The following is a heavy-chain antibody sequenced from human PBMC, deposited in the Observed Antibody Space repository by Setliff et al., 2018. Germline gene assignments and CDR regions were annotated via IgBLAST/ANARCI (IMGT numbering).Heavy chain of an antibody. Sequence: SETLSLTCAVYGGSFSGYHWSWIRQPPGKGLEWIGEISHSGDPNYNPSLKSRVTISLETSKNQFSLKLTSVTAADTAVYYCARAPQYSNFWYALSWFDPWGQGTLVTVSS. J-gene: IGHJ5*02. CDR2: ISHSGDP. V-gene: IGHV4-34*01. CDR3: ARAPQYSNFWYALSWFDP. CDR1: GGSFSGYH. D-gene: IGHD3-3*01.